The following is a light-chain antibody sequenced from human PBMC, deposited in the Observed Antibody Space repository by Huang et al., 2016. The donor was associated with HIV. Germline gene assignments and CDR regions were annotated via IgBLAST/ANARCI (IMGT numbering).Light chain of an antibody. CDR2: AAS. CDR3: QQSDSTPYT. Sequence: DIQMTQSPSSLSASVGDRVTISCRSSQSFSLSLNWYRQRPGKAPKLLIYAASSLQSGVPSRFSGSGSGTDFSLTINSLQPEDFATYYCQQSDSTPYTFGQGTKLEIK. V-gene: IGKV1-39*01. CDR1: QSFSLS. J-gene: IGKJ2*01.